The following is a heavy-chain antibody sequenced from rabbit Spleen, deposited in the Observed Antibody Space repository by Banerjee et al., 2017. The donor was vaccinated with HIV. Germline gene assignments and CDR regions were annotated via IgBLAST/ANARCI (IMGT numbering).Heavy chain of an antibody. V-gene: IGHV1S7*01. J-gene: IGHJ6*01. D-gene: IGHD8-1*01. CDR1: GFTLSSYY. Sequence: HLKESGGGLVQPGGSLKLSCKASGFTLSSYYMNWVRQAPGKGLEWIGYIDPLFGTTYYANWVNGRFTISSHNAQNTLYLQLNSLTAADTATYFCARDGTGGSYFALWGQGTLVTVS. CDR3: ARDGTGGSYFAL. CDR2: IDPLFGTT.